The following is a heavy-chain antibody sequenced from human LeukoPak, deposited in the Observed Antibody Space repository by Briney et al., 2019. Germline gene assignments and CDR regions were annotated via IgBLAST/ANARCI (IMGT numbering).Heavy chain of an antibody. Sequence: GGSLRLSCAASGFTFSSYEMNWVRQAPGKGLEWVSYISSSGSTIYYADSVKGRFTISRDNAKNSLYLQMNSLRAEDTAVYYCARDQYSSSSDYYFDYWGQGTLVTVSS. J-gene: IGHJ4*02. CDR3: ARDQYSSSSDYYFDY. D-gene: IGHD6-13*01. CDR2: ISSSGSTI. CDR1: GFTFSSYE. V-gene: IGHV3-48*03.